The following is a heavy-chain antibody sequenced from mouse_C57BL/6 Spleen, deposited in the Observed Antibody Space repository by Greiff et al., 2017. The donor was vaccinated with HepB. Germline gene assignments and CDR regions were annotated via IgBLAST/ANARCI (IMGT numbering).Heavy chain of an antibody. CDR1: GYTFTSYW. J-gene: IGHJ3*01. CDR3: ARSRGDYAPWFAY. Sequence: QVQLQQPGAELVKPGASVKMSCKASGYTFTSYWITWVKQRPGQGLEWIGDIYPGSGSTNYNEKFKSKATLTVDTSSSTAYMQLSSLTSEDSAVYYCARSRGDYAPWFAYWGQGTLVTVSA. CDR2: IYPGSGST. V-gene: IGHV1-55*01. D-gene: IGHD2-4*01.